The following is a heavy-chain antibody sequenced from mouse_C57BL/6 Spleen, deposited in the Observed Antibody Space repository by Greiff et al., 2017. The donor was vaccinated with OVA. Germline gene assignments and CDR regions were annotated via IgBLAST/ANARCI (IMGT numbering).Heavy chain of an antibody. Sequence: QVQLKPSGAELVMPGASVQVSCKASGYTFTSYWMHWVKQRPGQGLEWIGTIHPSDSDTTYTQKFQGKATLTVAKSSRTAYMQLSSLTSEDCAVNYCAIGRYKYSNSDYFDYGGKGTTLTVSS. CDR3: AIGRYKYSNSDYFDY. CDR1: GYTFTSYW. V-gene: IGHV1-74*01. J-gene: IGHJ2*01. CDR2: IHPSDSDT. D-gene: IGHD2-5*01.